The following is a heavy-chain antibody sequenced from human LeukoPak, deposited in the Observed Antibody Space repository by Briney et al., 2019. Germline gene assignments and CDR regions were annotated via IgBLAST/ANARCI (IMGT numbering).Heavy chain of an antibody. V-gene: IGHV3-7*01. CDR2: INTDGSEE. J-gene: IGHJ4*02. D-gene: IGHD6-13*01. CDR1: GFIFSNFW. CDR3: ARDPAAWDY. Sequence: GESLKISCAASGFIFSNFWMSWVRQAPGRGLEWVANINTDGSEEYYVDPVKGRFIISRDNARNSLYLQMSSLRAEDTAVYYCARDPAAWDYWGQGALVTVSS.